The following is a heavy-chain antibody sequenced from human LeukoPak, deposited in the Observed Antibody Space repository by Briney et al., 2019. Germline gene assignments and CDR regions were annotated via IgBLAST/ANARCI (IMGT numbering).Heavy chain of an antibody. D-gene: IGHD6-6*01. CDR2: IYYSGSS. J-gene: IGHJ4*02. CDR3: AREPDGGSSSSPLDY. CDR1: GGSISSGGYY. Sequence: SETLSLTCTVSGGSISSGGYYWSWIRQLPGKGLEWIGYIYYSGSSYYNPSLKSRVTMSVDTSKNQFSLNLNSVTVADTAVYYCAREPDGGSSSSPLDYWGQGTLVTVSS. V-gene: IGHV4-31*03.